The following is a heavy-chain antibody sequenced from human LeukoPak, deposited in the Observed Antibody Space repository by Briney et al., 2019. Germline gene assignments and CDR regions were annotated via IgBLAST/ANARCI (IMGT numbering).Heavy chain of an antibody. CDR1: GFTFSEHS. CDR3: AKGGYASCFDP. D-gene: IGHD2-15*01. V-gene: IGHV3-23*05. J-gene: IGHJ5*02. CDR2: IKRDGSNT. Sequence: GGSLRISCEASGFTFSEHSMSWVRQAPGKGLEWVSTIKRDGSNTYYTDSVEGRFTISRDNSKNTLYLEMKTLRAEDTAVYYCAKGGYASCFDPWGQGTQVTVSS.